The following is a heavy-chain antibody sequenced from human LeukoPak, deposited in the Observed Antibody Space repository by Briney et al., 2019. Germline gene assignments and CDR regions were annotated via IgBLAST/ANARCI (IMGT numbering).Heavy chain of an antibody. CDR1: GFTFNSYE. J-gene: IGHJ2*01. CDR2: ISSSGSTI. CDR3: ARDGLAAATLHWCFDL. Sequence: GGSLRLSCAASGFTFNSYEMNWVRQAPGKGLEWVSYISSSGSTIYYADSVKGRFTISRDNAKNSLYLQMNSLRAEDTAVYYCARDGLAAATLHWCFDLWGRGTLVTVSS. V-gene: IGHV3-48*03. D-gene: IGHD2-15*01.